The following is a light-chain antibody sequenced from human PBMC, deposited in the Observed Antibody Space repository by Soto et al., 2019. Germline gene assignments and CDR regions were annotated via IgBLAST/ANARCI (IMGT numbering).Light chain of an antibody. CDR3: QQRSHWPPIT. V-gene: IGKV3-11*01. Sequence: EIVLTPSPATLSLSPVERATLSCRASQSISTYLGWYQHKPGQAPRLLIYDASNRATGVPARFSGSGSGTDFTLTISSLEPADSAVYYCQQRSHWPPITFGQGTRLEIK. CDR2: DAS. CDR1: QSISTY. J-gene: IGKJ5*01.